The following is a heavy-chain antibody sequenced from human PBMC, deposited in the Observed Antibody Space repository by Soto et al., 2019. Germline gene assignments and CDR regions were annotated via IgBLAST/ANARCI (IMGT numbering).Heavy chain of an antibody. CDR3: AKDLAHDYGGNSY. V-gene: IGHV3-13*01. CDR2: IGFAGDT. CDR1: GFIFSNFD. J-gene: IGHJ4*02. Sequence: PGGSLRLSCGASGFIFSNFDMHWVRQTTEKGLEWVSGIGFAGDTNYSGSVKGRFTISRENAKNTLYLQMNSLRAEDTAVYYCAKDLAHDYGGNSYWGQGTLVTVSS. D-gene: IGHD4-17*01.